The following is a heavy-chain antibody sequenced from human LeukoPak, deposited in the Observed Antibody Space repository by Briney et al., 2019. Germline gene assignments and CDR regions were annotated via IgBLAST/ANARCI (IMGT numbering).Heavy chain of an antibody. CDR2: VNPHSGGT. CDR1: GYTFTDYY. Sequence: ASVKVSCKASGYTFTDYYIHWVRQAPGHGLEWMGWVNPHSGGTNFAQRFRGRVTLTRDTSVTTAYMELSRLRSDDTAVYYCAGYDSSGYLNDAFDIWGQGTMVTVSS. CDR3: AGYDSSGYLNDAFDI. V-gene: IGHV1-2*02. D-gene: IGHD3-22*01. J-gene: IGHJ3*02.